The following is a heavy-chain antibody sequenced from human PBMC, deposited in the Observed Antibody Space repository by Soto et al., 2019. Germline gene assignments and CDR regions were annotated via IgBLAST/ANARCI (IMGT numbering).Heavy chain of an antibody. CDR3: ARDVVYSSDYYYRDY. CDR2: IYASGST. J-gene: IGHJ4*02. Sequence: PSETLSLTCIVSGGSISPYFWSWIRQPAGKGLEWIGRIYASGSTNYNPSLKSRVPMSVDTSKNQFSLKLSSVTAADTAVYYCARDVVYSSDYYYRDYWGQGTLVTVSS. V-gene: IGHV4-4*07. D-gene: IGHD3-22*01. CDR1: GGSISPYF.